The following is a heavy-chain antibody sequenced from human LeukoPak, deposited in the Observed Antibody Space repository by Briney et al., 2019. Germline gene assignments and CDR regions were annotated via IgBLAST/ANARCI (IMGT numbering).Heavy chain of an antibody. CDR1: GFTFTSYS. Sequence: GGSLRLSCAASGFTFTSYSMNWVRQAPGKGLEWVSTISGGGGSTYYADSVKGRFTISRDNSKNTLYLQMNSLRAEDTAVYYCAKGRVTFDYWGQGTLVTVSS. CDR2: ISGGGGST. CDR3: AKGRVTFDY. D-gene: IGHD4-23*01. V-gene: IGHV3-23*01. J-gene: IGHJ4*02.